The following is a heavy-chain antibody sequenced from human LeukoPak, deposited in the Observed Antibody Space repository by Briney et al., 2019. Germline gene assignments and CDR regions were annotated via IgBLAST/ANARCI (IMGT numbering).Heavy chain of an antibody. J-gene: IGHJ4*02. CDR1: GYTFTRYD. V-gene: IGHV1-8*01. D-gene: IGHD2-15*01. Sequence: ASVKVSCKASGYTFTRYDINRVRQATGQGLEWMGGMNPHSGNTGYAEKSQGRITMTRNSYISTDYMELNSLRSADTAVYFCARGRDIVHFDYWGQGTLVTVSS. CDR3: ARGRDIVHFDY. CDR2: MNPHSGNT.